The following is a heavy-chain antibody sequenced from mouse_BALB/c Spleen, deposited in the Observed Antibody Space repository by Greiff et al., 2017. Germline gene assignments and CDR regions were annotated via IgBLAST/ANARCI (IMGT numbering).Heavy chain of an antibody. CDR2: ISSGGSYT. CDR3: ARVGNYGAY. V-gene: IGHV5-9-4*01. D-gene: IGHD2-1*01. Sequence: EVQLVESGGGLVKPGGSLKLSCAASGFTFSSYAMSWVRQSPEKRLEWVAEISSGGSYTYYPDTVTGRFTISRDNAKNTLYLEMSSLRSEDTAMYYCARVGNYGAYRGQGTLVTVSA. CDR1: GFTFSSYA. J-gene: IGHJ3*01.